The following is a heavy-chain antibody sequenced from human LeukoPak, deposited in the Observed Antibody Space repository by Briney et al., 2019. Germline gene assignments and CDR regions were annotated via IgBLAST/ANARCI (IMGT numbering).Heavy chain of an antibody. D-gene: IGHD3-10*01. J-gene: IGHJ3*02. CDR2: ISHSGST. V-gene: IGHV4-34*01. Sequence: MSGGSLRLSCAASGFTFSSYAMSWIRQPPGKGLEWIGEISHSGSTNYNPSLKSRVTISVDTSKNQFSLKLSSVTAADTAVYYCARSGGTMVRGVIGAFDIWGQGTMVTVSS. CDR1: GFTFSSYA. CDR3: ARSGGTMVRGVIGAFDI.